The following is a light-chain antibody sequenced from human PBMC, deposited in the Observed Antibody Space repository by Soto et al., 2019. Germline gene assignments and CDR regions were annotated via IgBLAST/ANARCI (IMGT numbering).Light chain of an antibody. Sequence: EIVLTQSPGTLSLSPGERATLSCRASQSVTSIYLAWYQQKPGQAPRLLIFGASSRATGIPNRFSGSGSGTDFTLTISRLEPEDCAVYYCQQYDSSPRTFGQGTKLEVK. CDR3: QQYDSSPRT. CDR2: GAS. CDR1: QSVTSIY. J-gene: IGKJ2*01. V-gene: IGKV3-20*01.